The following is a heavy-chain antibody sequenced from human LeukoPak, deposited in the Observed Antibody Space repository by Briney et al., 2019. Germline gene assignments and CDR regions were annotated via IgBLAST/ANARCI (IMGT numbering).Heavy chain of an antibody. CDR2: INPNSGGT. J-gene: IGHJ5*02. D-gene: IGHD2-2*01. V-gene: IGHV1-2*02. CDR3: ARSGVVPAAIDWFDP. Sequence: ASVKVSCKASGYTFTTYYVHWVRQAPGQGLEWMGWINPNSGGTNYAQKFQGRVTMTRDTSISTAYMELSRLRSDDTAVYYCARSGVVPAAIDWFDPWGQGTLVTVSS. CDR1: GYTFTTYY.